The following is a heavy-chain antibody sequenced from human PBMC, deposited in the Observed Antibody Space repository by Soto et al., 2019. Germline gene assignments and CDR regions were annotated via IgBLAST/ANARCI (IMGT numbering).Heavy chain of an antibody. CDR2: IYYSGST. D-gene: IGHD6-25*01. CDR3: AGEVAAAGTNYGMDV. V-gene: IGHV4-61*08. Sequence: SETLSLTCTVSGGSVSSGDYYWSWIRQPPGKGLEWIGHIYYSGSTSFNPSLKSRVTISVDTSKNRFSLKVNSVAAADTAVYYCAGEVAAAGTNYGMDVWGQGTTVTVSS. J-gene: IGHJ6*02. CDR1: GGSVSSGDYY.